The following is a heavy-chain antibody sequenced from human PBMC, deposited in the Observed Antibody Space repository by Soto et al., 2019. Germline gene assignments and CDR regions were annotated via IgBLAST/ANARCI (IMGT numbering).Heavy chain of an antibody. Sequence: PGASLRLSCIRSGFSFGDSIMIWFRQAPGKGLEWVGFIGNKAYGETTESAASVKGRFTISRDDSKSIAYLQMDSLKTEDTAMYYCTKDLGYSYGYYWGQGP. CDR2: IGNKAYGETT. D-gene: IGHD5-18*01. CDR1: GFSFGDSI. CDR3: TKDLGYSYGYY. J-gene: IGHJ4*02. V-gene: IGHV3-49*03.